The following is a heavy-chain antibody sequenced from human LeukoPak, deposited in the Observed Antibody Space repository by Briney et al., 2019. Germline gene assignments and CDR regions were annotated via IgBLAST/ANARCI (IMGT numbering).Heavy chain of an antibody. Sequence: PGGSLRLSCAASGFTFSSYWMHWVRQAPGKGLVWVSRINSDGSSTSYADSVKGRFTISRDNAKNTLYLQMNSLRAEDTAVYYCAKGGTARGLLPFDYWGQGTLVTVSS. J-gene: IGHJ4*02. CDR3: AKGGTARGLLPFDY. D-gene: IGHD3-10*01. V-gene: IGHV3-74*01. CDR1: GFTFSSYW. CDR2: INSDGSST.